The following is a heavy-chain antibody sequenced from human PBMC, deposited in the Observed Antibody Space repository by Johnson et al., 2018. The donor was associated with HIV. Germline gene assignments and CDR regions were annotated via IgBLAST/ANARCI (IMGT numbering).Heavy chain of an antibody. CDR2: LRYDGSEK. D-gene: IGHD1-26*01. J-gene: IGHJ3*02. Sequence: QVQLVESGGGVVQPGRSLRLSCAASGFIFSDYAMHWVRQAPRKGLEWVAVLRYDGSEKKYADSVRGRFTISRDDSKTTLYLQMNSLKTEDTAVYYCITGGSGTIPSGAFDIWGQGTMVTVSS. V-gene: IGHV3-30-3*01. CDR1: GFIFSDYA. CDR3: ITGGSGTIPSGAFDI.